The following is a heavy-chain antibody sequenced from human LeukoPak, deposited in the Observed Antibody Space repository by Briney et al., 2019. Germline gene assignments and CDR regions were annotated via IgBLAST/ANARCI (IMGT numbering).Heavy chain of an antibody. Sequence: SETLSLTCTVSGGSISTYYWSWIRQPPGKGLEWLGYIYYSGNSNYNPSLKSRVTISVDTSKNQFSLKLSSVTAADTAVYYCAGLGASGNGDLSWFDPWGQGTLVTVSS. J-gene: IGHJ5*02. CDR1: GGSISTYY. CDR2: IYYSGNS. CDR3: AGLGASGNGDLSWFDP. V-gene: IGHV4-59*01. D-gene: IGHD2-8*01.